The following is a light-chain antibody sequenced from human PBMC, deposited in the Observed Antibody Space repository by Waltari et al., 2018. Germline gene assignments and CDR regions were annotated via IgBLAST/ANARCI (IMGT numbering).Light chain of an antibody. J-gene: IGKJ4*01. CDR3: QQAYSFPLT. Sequence: DIQMTQSPSSVSASIRARVPITCRASHDISSWLAWYQQKPGEAPKLLIYAASSLQSGVPSRFSGSGSGTDFTLTISSLQSDDFATYYCQQAYSFPLTFGGGTKVEFK. CDR2: AAS. V-gene: IGKV1D-12*01. CDR1: HDISSW.